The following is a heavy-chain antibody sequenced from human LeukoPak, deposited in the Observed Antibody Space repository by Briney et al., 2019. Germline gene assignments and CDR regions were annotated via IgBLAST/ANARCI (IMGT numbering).Heavy chain of an antibody. CDR1: GFTFSSYA. Sequence: PGGSLRLSCAASGFTFSSYAMHWVRQAPGKGLEWVAVISYDGSNKYYADSVKGRFTISRDNSKNTLYLQMNSLRAEDTAVYYCARAPYNTVTKDYWGQGTLVTVSS. CDR3: ARAPYNTVTKDY. D-gene: IGHD4-17*01. CDR2: ISYDGSNK. V-gene: IGHV3-30-3*01. J-gene: IGHJ4*02.